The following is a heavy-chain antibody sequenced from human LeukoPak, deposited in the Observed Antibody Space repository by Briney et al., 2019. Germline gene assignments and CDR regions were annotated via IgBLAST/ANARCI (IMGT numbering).Heavy chain of an antibody. CDR3: AKEGRRGYSYAWGY. V-gene: IGHV3-23*01. CDR1: GFTFSSYW. Sequence: GGSLRLSCAASGFTFSSYWLHWVRQAPGKGLEWVSAISGSGGSTYYADSVKGRFTISRDNSKNTLYLQMNSLRAEDTAVYYCAKEGRRGYSYAWGYWGQGTLVTVSS. J-gene: IGHJ4*02. CDR2: ISGSGGST. D-gene: IGHD5-18*01.